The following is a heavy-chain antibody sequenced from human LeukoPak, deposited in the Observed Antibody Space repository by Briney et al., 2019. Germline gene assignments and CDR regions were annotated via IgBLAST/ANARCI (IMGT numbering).Heavy chain of an antibody. CDR2: IDWDDDK. J-gene: IGHJ3*02. Sequence: SGPTLVNPTQTLTLTCTFSGFSLSTSGMCVSWIRQPPGKALEWLARIDWDDDKYYRTTLRTRLAISKDTSKNQVVLTMTNMDPADTATYYCARSIYSYDRPEENAFDIWGQGTLVIVSS. V-gene: IGHV2-70*11. CDR1: GFSLSTSGMC. D-gene: IGHD3-22*01. CDR3: ARSIYSYDRPEENAFDI.